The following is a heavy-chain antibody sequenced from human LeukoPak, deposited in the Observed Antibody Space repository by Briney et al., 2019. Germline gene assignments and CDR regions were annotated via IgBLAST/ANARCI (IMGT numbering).Heavy chain of an antibody. Sequence: PGGSLRLSCAASGFTVSSNYMSWVRQAPGKGLEWVSVIYSGGTTYYADSVKGRFTISRDNSKNTLYLQMNSLRAEDTAVYYCARDQASSWFFDYWGQGTLVTVSS. V-gene: IGHV3-66*01. D-gene: IGHD6-13*01. CDR3: ARDQASSWFFDY. CDR2: IYSGGTT. J-gene: IGHJ4*02. CDR1: GFTVSSNY.